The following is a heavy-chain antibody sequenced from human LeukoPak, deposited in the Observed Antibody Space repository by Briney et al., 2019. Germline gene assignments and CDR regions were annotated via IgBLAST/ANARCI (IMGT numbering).Heavy chain of an antibody. D-gene: IGHD2-21*02. CDR1: GYSFNTYW. V-gene: IGHV5-51*01. CDR3: ARLAYCGGDCYRTTRGYFQH. J-gene: IGHJ1*01. Sequence: GESLKISCKGSGYSFNTYWIGWVRQMPGKGLEWMGIIYPGDSDTKYSPSFQGQVTISADKSISTAYLQWSSLKASDTAMYYCARLAYCGGDCYRTTRGYFQHWGQGTLVTVSS. CDR2: IYPGDSDT.